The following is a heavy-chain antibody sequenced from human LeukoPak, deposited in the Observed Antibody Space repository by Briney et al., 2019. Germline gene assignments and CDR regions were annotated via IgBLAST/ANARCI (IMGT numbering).Heavy chain of an antibody. J-gene: IGHJ6*03. Sequence: SETLSLTCAVNGGSFSGYYWSWIRQPPGKGLEWIGEINHSGSTIYNPSLKSRVTLSVDTSKNQFSLKLSSVTAADTAVYYCARAHYDSSGYYYYYYMDVWGKGTTVTVSS. CDR1: GGSFSGYY. V-gene: IGHV4-34*01. D-gene: IGHD3-22*01. CDR2: INHSGST. CDR3: ARAHYDSSGYYYYYYMDV.